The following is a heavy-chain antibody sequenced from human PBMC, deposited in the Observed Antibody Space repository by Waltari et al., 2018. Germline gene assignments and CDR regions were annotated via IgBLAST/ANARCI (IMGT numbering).Heavy chain of an antibody. CDR2: IIPIFGTA. D-gene: IGHD1-26*01. V-gene: IGHV1-69*12. CDR3: ARGRELLGAYWFDP. CDR1: GGTFSSYA. Sequence: QVQLVQSGAEVKKPGSSVKVSCTASGGTFSSYAISWVRQAPGQGLEWMGGIIPIFGTANYAQKFQGRVTITADESTSTAYMELSSLRSEDTAVYYCARGRELLGAYWFDPWGQGTLVTVSS. J-gene: IGHJ5*02.